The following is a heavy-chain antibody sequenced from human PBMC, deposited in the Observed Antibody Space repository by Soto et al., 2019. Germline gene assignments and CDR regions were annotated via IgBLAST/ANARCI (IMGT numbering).Heavy chain of an antibody. CDR1: GGSVSSGSYY. V-gene: IGHV4-61*01. D-gene: IGHD3-22*01. CDR3: ARADYYDSSYLXY. CDR2: IYYSGST. Sequence: PSETLSLTCTVSGGSVSSGSYYWSWIRQPPGKGLEWIGYIYYSGSTNYNPSLKSRVTISVDTSKNQFSLKLSSVTAADTAVYYCARADYYDSSYLXYWGQGTLVTVSS. J-gene: IGHJ4*02.